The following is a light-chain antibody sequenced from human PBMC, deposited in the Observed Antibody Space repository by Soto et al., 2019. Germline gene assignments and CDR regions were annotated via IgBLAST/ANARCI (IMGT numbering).Light chain of an antibody. CDR3: NSYAGSNHYV. J-gene: IGLJ1*01. CDR1: RSDVGGYTF. V-gene: IGLV2-8*01. Sequence: QSALTQPPSASGSPGQSVTISCTGTRSDVGGYTFVSWYQHHPGKAPKLIIYEVNKRPSGVPDRFAGSKSGNTASLTVSGLQAEDEADYYGNSYAGSNHYVFGTGTKVTVL. CDR2: EVN.